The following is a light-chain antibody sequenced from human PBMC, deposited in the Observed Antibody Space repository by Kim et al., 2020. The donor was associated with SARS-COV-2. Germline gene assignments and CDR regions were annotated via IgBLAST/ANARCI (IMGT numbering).Light chain of an antibody. CDR3: QQYDTFLYT. CDR2: DAS. V-gene: IGKV1-33*01. Sequence: DIQMTQSPSSLSASVGDRVTITCQASQDINNYVNWYQQKPGKAPNLLIYDASTLETRVPSRFSGSGSGTHFTFTISSLQPEDIATYYCQQYDTFLYTFGQGTKVDIK. J-gene: IGKJ2*01. CDR1: QDINNY.